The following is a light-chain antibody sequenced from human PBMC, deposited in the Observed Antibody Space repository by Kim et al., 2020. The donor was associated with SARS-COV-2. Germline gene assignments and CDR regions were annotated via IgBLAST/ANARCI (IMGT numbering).Light chain of an antibody. Sequence: DIVLTQSPATLSLSPGERATLSCRANETITTSALAWYQQKAGQAPRLLIYGTSSRVTGIADRFSGSGSGTDFTLTVSRLEPEDFAVYYCQQFASSGRTFGQGTKVEIK. CDR2: GTS. CDR3: QQFASSGRT. J-gene: IGKJ1*01. V-gene: IGKV3-20*01. CDR1: ETITTSA.